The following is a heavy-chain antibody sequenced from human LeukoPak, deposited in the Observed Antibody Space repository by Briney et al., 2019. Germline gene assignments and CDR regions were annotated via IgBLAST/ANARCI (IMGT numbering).Heavy chain of an antibody. CDR2: ISGDGGST. D-gene: IGHD1-26*01. V-gene: IGHV3-43*02. CDR3: AKDIRSSGSYWDAFDI. J-gene: IGHJ3*02. CDR1: GFTFSSYE. Sequence: GGSLRLSCAASGFTFSSYEMNWVRQAPGKGLEWVSLISGDGGSTYYADSVKGRFTISRDNSKNSLYLQMNSLRTEDTALYYCAKDIRSSGSYWDAFDIWGQGTMVTVSS.